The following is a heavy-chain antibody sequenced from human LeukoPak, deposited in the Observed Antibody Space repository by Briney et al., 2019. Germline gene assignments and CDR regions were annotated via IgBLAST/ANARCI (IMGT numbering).Heavy chain of an antibody. D-gene: IGHD5-12*01. CDR1: GGSISSGAYS. CDR3: ASHSGGYAY. Sequence: SETLSLTCAVSGGSISSGAYSWRWIRQPPRKGLEWIGYVYYSGGAYYNPSLKSRVTISVDTSKNQFSLKLSSVTAADTAVYYCASHSGGYAYWGQGTLVTVSS. V-gene: IGHV4-30-4*07. J-gene: IGHJ4*02. CDR2: VYYSGGA.